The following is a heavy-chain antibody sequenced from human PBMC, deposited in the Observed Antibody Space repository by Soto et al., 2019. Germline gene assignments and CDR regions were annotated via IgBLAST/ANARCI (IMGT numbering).Heavy chain of an antibody. V-gene: IGHV4-39*01. CDR1: GGSISSSSYY. CDR3: ARGALVVVAAFDY. Sequence: QLQLQESGPGLVKPSETLSLTCTVSGGSISSSSYYWGWIRQPPGKGLEWIGSIYYSGSTYYNPSLKSRVTISVDTSKNQFSLTLSSVTAADTSVYYCARGALVVVAAFDYWGQGTLVTVSS. CDR2: IYYSGST. D-gene: IGHD2-15*01. J-gene: IGHJ4*02.